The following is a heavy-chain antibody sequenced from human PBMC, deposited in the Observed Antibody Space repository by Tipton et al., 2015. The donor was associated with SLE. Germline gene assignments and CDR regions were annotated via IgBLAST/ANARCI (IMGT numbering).Heavy chain of an antibody. V-gene: IGHV4-39*07. CDR2: MYYSGGT. D-gene: IGHD3-3*01. CDR3: ARDGPYYDFWSGMGTFDI. CDR1: GDSIISSSYY. J-gene: IGHJ3*02. Sequence: TLSLTCSVSGDSIISSSYYWGWIRQPPGKGLEWIGSMYYSGGTYYNPSLKSRVTISVDTSKNQFSLMLRSVTAADTAVYYCARDGPYYDFWSGMGTFDIWGQGTMVTVSS.